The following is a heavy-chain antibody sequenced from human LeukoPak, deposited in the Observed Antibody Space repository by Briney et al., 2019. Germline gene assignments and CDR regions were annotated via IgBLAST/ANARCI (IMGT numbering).Heavy chain of an antibody. J-gene: IGHJ3*02. CDR3: ARIRDGYNDAYDI. CDR2: INPSGGST. D-gene: IGHD5-24*01. Sequence: ASVKVSCKASGYTFTSYYMHWVRQAPGQGLEWMGIINPSGGSTSYAQKFQGRVTMTRDMSTSTVYMELSSLRSEDTAIYYCARIRDGYNDAYDIWGQGTVVTVPS. V-gene: IGHV1-46*01. CDR1: GYTFTSYY.